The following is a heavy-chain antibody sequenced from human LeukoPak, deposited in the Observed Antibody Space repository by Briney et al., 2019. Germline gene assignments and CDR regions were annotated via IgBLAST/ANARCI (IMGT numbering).Heavy chain of an antibody. D-gene: IGHD2-21*01. J-gene: IGHJ3*02. CDR1: NGPITSTKW. Sequence: KPSGTLSLTCSVSNGPITSTKWWSWVRQPPGKGLEWIGEISHTGSTNYNPSFNSRVTMSVDKSKNEFSLNLKSVTAADTALYYCASSSLVVVVTYGFDIWAEGQRSPSLQ. V-gene: IGHV4-4*02. CDR2: ISHTGST. CDR3: ASSSLVVVVTYGFDI.